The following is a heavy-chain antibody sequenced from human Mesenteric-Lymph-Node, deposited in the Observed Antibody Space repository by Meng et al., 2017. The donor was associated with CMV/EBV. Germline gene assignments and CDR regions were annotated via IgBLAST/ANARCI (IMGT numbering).Heavy chain of an antibody. CDR1: GFTFSDYT. D-gene: IGHD3-22*01. CDR3: ARPRPSSDYYDSSGSYGAFDY. CDR2: ISSSSSYI. J-gene: IGHJ4*02. V-gene: IGHV3-21*01. Sequence: GGSLRLSCAASGFTFSDYTMHWVRHAPGKGLEWVSSISSSSSYIYYADSLKGRFTISRDNSKNTLYLQMNSLRDDDTAVYYCARPRPSSDYYDSSGSYGAFDYWGQGTLVTVSS.